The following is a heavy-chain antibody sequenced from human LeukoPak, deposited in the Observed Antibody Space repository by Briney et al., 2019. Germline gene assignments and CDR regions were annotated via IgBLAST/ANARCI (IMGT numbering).Heavy chain of an antibody. Sequence: GGSLRLSCAASGFTFSSYSMNWVRQSPGKAREGVSSIGSRSSYIYYADSVKGRFSISRDNAKNSMYLQMNSLRAEDTAVYYCASDRGDYGRCFDYWGQGTLVTVSS. D-gene: IGHD4-17*01. CDR3: ASDRGDYGRCFDY. J-gene: IGHJ4*02. CDR2: IGSRSSYI. V-gene: IGHV3-21*01. CDR1: GFTFSSYS.